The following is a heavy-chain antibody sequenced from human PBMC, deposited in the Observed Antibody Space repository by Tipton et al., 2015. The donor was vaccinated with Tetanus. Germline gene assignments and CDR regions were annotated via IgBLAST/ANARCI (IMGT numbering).Heavy chain of an antibody. Sequence: SLRLSCVGSGFTFNDFAIHWVRQVSGKGLEWVSAVSGAGGSKVYADSVKGRFTISRDNANNSLYLQMSSLRPEDTALYYCARAVRGRDVFDVWGQGTVVSVSS. J-gene: IGHJ3*01. CDR1: GFTFNDFA. CDR2: VSGAGGSK. CDR3: ARAVRGRDVFDV. V-gene: IGHV3-9*01. D-gene: IGHD3-10*01.